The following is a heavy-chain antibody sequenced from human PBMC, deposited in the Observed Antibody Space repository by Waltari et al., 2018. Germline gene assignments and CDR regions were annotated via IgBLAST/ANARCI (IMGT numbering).Heavy chain of an antibody. D-gene: IGHD3-16*02. J-gene: IGHJ3*02. CDR1: GYSISSGYY. CDR2: IYHSGST. V-gene: IGHV4-38-2*01. Sequence: QVQLQESGPGLVKPSETLSLTCAVSGYSISSGYYWGWIRQPPGKGLEWIGSIYHSGSTYYNPALKSRVTRSVDTSKNQFALKLSAVTAADTAVYYCARGMITFGGVIVKDDAFDIWGQGTMVTVSS. CDR3: ARGMITFGGVIVKDDAFDI.